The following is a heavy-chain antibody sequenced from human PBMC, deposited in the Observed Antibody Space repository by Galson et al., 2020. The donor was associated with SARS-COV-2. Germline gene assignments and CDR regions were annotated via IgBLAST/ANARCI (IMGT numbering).Heavy chain of an antibody. CDR2: INHSGST. D-gene: IGHD4-17*01. Sequence: SETLSLTCAVYGGSFSGYYWSWIRQPPGTGLEWIGEINHSGSTNSNPSLKSRVTISVDTSKNQFSLKLSSVTTADTAVYYCASDSDYGDYKPDQGEYYYYGMDVWGQGTTVTVSS. J-gene: IGHJ6*02. V-gene: IGHV4-34*01. CDR3: ASDSDYGDYKPDQGEYYYYGMDV. CDR1: GGSFSGYY.